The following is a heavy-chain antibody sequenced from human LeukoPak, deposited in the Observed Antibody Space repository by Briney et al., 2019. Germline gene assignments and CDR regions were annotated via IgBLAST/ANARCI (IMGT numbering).Heavy chain of an antibody. Sequence: ASVKVSCKASGYTFTSYDINWVRQATGQGLEWMGWMNPNSGGTNYAQKFQGRVTMTRDTSISTAYMELSRLRSDDTAVYYCARGAGYGPPFDYWGQGTLVTVSS. CDR3: ARGAGYGPPFDY. V-gene: IGHV1-2*02. J-gene: IGHJ4*02. CDR1: GYTFTSYD. D-gene: IGHD5-18*01. CDR2: MNPNSGGT.